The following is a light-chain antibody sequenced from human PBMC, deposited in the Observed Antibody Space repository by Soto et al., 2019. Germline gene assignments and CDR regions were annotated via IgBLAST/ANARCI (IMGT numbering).Light chain of an antibody. CDR1: QSVSSD. CDR2: GAS. V-gene: IGKV3-15*01. CDR3: QQYNTWHPKMA. Sequence: VVTQSPATLSVFPGETATLSCRASQSVSSDLAWYQQRPGQAPRLLIYGASTRATGIPARFRGSGSGTEFRLTISSLQSEDFVTYYCQQYNTWHPKMAFGRGTKVDIK. J-gene: IGKJ1*01.